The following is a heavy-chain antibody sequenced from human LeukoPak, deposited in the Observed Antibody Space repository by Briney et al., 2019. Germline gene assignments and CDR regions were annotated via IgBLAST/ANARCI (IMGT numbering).Heavy chain of an antibody. CDR2: ISAYSGNT. Sequence: ASVKVSCKASGYTLTSYGISWVRQAPGQGLEWMGWISAYSGNTNHAQKLQGRVTMTTDTSTSTAYMELRSLRSDDTAVYYCARVVDYGDYYYFDYWGQGTLVTVSS. CDR1: GYTLTSYG. D-gene: IGHD4-17*01. CDR3: ARVVDYGDYYYFDY. J-gene: IGHJ4*02. V-gene: IGHV1-18*01.